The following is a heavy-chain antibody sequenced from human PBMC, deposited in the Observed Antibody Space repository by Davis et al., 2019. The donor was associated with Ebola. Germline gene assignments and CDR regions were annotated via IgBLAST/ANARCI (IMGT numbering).Heavy chain of an antibody. CDR1: GGTFSSYG. CDR2: ISAYNGNT. J-gene: IGHJ6*03. D-gene: IGHD4-11*01. CDR3: ARGTNTVWGYYYYMDV. V-gene: IGHV1-18*01. Sequence: ASVKVSCKASGGTFSSYGISWVRQAPGQGLEWMGWISAYNGNTNYAQKLQGRVTMTTDTSTSTAYMELRSLRSDDTAVYYCARGTNTVWGYYYYMDVWGKGTTVTVSS.